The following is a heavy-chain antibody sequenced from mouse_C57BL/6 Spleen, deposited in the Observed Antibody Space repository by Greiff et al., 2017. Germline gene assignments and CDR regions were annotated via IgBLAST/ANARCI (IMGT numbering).Heavy chain of an antibody. V-gene: IGHV1-20*01. D-gene: IGHD1-1*01. Sequence: EVQGAESGPELVKPGDSVKISCKASGYSFTGYFMNWVMQSHGKSLEWIGRINPYNGDTFYNQKFKGKATLTVDKSSSTAHSEIRSLTSEDAAFYYCAKGDYGSGYWYFDVWGTGTTVTVSS. CDR1: GYSFTGYF. CDR3: AKGDYGSGYWYFDV. CDR2: INPYNGDT. J-gene: IGHJ1*03.